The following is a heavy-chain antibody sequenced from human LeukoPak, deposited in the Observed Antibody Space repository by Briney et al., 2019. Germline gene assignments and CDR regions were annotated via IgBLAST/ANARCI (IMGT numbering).Heavy chain of an antibody. CDR2: ISAYNGNT. CDR3: ATFLYYDSSGYFMDY. Sequence: ASVKVSCKASGYTFTSYGISWVRQAPGQGLEWMGWISAYNGNTNYAQKLQGRVTMTTDTSTSTAYMELRSLRSDDTAVYYCATFLYYDSSGYFMDYWGQGTLVTVSS. J-gene: IGHJ4*02. CDR1: GYTFTSYG. V-gene: IGHV1-18*01. D-gene: IGHD3-22*01.